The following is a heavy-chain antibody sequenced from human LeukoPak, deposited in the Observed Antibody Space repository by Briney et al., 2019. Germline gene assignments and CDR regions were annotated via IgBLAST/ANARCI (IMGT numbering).Heavy chain of an antibody. Sequence: GGSLRLSCAASGFTFSSYGMHWVRQAPGKGLEWVAFIRYDGSNKYYADSVKGRFTISRDNSKNTLYLQMNSLRAEDTAVYYCAKGDTNYYYYYMDVWGKGTTVTISS. CDR2: IRYDGSNK. D-gene: IGHD1-26*01. CDR1: GFTFSSYG. V-gene: IGHV3-30*02. J-gene: IGHJ6*03. CDR3: AKGDTNYYYYYMDV.